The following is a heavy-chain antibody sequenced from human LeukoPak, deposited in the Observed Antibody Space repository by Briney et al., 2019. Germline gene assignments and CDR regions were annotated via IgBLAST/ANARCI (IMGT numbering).Heavy chain of an antibody. CDR3: ARQSIAAAIRY. J-gene: IGHJ4*02. V-gene: IGHV4-38-2*02. D-gene: IGHD6-13*01. Sequence: PSETLSLTCTVSGYSISSGYYWGWIRQPPGEGLEWIGSIYHSGSTYYNPSLKSRVTISVDTSKNQFSLKLSSVTAADTAVYYCARQSIAAAIRYWGQGTLVTVSS. CDR1: GYSISSGYY. CDR2: IYHSGST.